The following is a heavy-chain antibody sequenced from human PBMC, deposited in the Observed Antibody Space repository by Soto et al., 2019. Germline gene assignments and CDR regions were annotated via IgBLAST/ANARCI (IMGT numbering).Heavy chain of an antibody. J-gene: IGHJ6*02. V-gene: IGHV3-30*18. CDR1: GFTFSSYG. CDR3: AKDLGSGLLSGAGFDPPQYYGMDV. CDR2: ISYDGSNK. Sequence: GGSLRLSCAASGFTFSSYGMHWVRQAPGKGLEWVAVISYDGSNKYYADSVKGRFTISRDNSKNTLYLQMYSLRAEDTAVYYCAKDLGSGLLSGAGFDPPQYYGMDVWGQGTTVTVSS. D-gene: IGHD3-10*01.